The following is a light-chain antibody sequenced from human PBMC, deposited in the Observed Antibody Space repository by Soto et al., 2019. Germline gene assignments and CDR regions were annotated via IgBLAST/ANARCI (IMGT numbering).Light chain of an antibody. CDR1: SSDVGGYNY. CDR2: EVN. V-gene: IGLV2-8*01. Sequence: QSALTQPPSASGSRGQSVTISCTGTSSDVGGYNYVSWYQQHPGKAPQLMIYEVNKRPSGVPDRFSGSKSGNTASLTVSGLQAEDEADYYCSSYGGTSNFRVFGTGTKVTVL. J-gene: IGLJ1*01. CDR3: SSYGGTSNFRV.